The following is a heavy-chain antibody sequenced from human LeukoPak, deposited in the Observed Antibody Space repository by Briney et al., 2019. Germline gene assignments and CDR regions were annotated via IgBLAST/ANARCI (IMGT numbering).Heavy chain of an antibody. D-gene: IGHD3-3*01. Sequence: GASVKVSCKASGYTFTGNYIHWVRQAPGQGLEWMGWINPNSGGPNYAQKLQGRVTMTLDTSISTAYMELGRLTSDDTAVYYCARDRYDFWSGPVDYWGQGTLVTVSS. CDR2: INPNSGGP. V-gene: IGHV1-2*02. CDR3: ARDRYDFWSGPVDY. CDR1: GYTFTGNY. J-gene: IGHJ4*02.